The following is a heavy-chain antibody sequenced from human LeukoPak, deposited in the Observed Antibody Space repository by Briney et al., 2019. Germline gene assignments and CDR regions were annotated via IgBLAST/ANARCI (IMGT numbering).Heavy chain of an antibody. CDR3: ARVTGYMIEDYFDY. CDR1: GNSISSGDNY. V-gene: IGHV4-61*02. Sequence: SETLSLTCTVSGNSISSGDNYWSWIRQPAGKGLEWIGRIYTSGSTNYNPSLKSPVTISVKTSKNHFSLKLSSVTAADTAVYYCARVTGYMIEDYFDYWGQGTLVTVSS. D-gene: IGHD3-22*01. J-gene: IGHJ4*02. CDR2: IYTSGST.